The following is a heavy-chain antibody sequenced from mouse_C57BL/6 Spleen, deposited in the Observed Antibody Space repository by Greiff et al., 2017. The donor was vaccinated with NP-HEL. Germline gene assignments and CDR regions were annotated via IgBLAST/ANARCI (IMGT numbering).Heavy chain of an antibody. Sequence: QVQLQQSGAELARPGASVKMSCKASGYTFTSYTMHWVKQRPGQGLEWIGYINPSSGYTKYNQKFKDKATLTADKSSSTAYMQLSSLTSEDSAVYYCAKALLYGYDVDYYAMDYWGQGTSVTVSS. D-gene: IGHD2-2*01. CDR3: AKALLYGYDVDYYAMDY. V-gene: IGHV1-4*01. CDR2: INPSSGYT. CDR1: GYTFTSYT. J-gene: IGHJ4*01.